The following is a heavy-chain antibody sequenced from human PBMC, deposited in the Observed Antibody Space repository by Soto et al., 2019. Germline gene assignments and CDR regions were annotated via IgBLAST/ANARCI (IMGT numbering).Heavy chain of an antibody. Sequence: SETLSLTCAVYGGSFSGYYWSWIRQPPGKGLEWIGEINHSGSTNYNPSLKSRVTISVDTSKNQFSLKLSSVTAADTAVYYCARGRGYSGYRRGSFDIWGQGTMVTVSS. CDR2: INHSGST. CDR1: GGSFSGYY. D-gene: IGHD5-12*01. J-gene: IGHJ3*02. V-gene: IGHV4-34*01. CDR3: ARGRGYSGYRRGSFDI.